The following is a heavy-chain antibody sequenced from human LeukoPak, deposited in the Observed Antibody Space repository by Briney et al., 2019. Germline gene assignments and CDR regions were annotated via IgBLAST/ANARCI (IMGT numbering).Heavy chain of an antibody. CDR2: INKGGSFI. D-gene: IGHD2-2*01. CDR1: GFTFRDYT. J-gene: IGHJ4*02. V-gene: IGHV3-21*04. CDR3: AKDRYCTSSSCPIDY. Sequence: GGSLRLSCAASGFTFRDYTMNWVRQAPGEGLEWVSAINKGGSFIKYADSMKGRFTISRDNSKNSLYLQMNSLRVEDTALYYCAKDRYCTSSSCPIDYWGQGTMVTVSS.